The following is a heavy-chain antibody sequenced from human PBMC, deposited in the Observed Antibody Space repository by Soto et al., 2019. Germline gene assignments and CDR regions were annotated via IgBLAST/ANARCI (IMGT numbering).Heavy chain of an antibody. V-gene: IGHV3-7*01. J-gene: IGHJ4*02. CDR3: LVAADIDY. CDR2: IKQDGSEK. Sequence: LRLSCAASGFTFSSYGMHWVHQVPGKGLEWVANIKQDGSEKYYVDSVKGRFTVSRDNAKNSLYLQMNSLRAEDTAVYYCLVAADIDYWGQGTLVTVSS. D-gene: IGHD6-13*01. CDR1: GFTFSSYG.